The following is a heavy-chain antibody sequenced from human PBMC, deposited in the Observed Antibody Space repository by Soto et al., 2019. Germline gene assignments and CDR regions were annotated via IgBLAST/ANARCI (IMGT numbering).Heavy chain of an antibody. CDR2: INSGYCNT. D-gene: IGHD3-10*01. Sequence: ASVKVSCKASGYTFKDYAIHWVRQAPGPRLEWTGWINSGYCNTQYSQRFQGRVTITRDTFATKANMKLSSLSSEDTGVDYCARDARGNYGSGRYLYCGQVTPVIFS. CDR3: ARDARGNYGSGRYLY. CDR1: GYTFKDYA. J-gene: IGHJ4*02. V-gene: IGHV1-3*01.